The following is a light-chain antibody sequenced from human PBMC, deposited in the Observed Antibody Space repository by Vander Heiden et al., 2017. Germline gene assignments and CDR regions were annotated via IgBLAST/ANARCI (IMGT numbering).Light chain of an antibody. J-gene: IGLJ3*02. CDR2: GNN. Sequence: QSVLTQPPSASGTPGQRVTISCSGSNSNVGSNHVYWYQQLPGRAPKLLIYGNNERPSGVPDRFSGSQSGTSASLAISGLRSEDEADYYCSSWDDSVTVFGGGTRLTVL. CDR3: SSWDDSVTV. CDR1: NSNVGSNH. V-gene: IGLV1-47*01.